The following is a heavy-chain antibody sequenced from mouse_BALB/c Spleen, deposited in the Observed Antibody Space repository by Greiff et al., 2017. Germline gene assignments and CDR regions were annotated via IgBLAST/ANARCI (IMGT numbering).Heavy chain of an antibody. CDR1: GFTFNTYA. Sequence: EVMLVESGGGLVQPKGSLKLSCAASGFTFNTYAMNWVRQAPGKGLEWVARIRSKSNNYATYYADSVKDRFTISRDDSQSMLYLQMNNLKTEDTAMYYCVRQIYYDYGQEAWFAYWGQGTLVTVSA. J-gene: IGHJ3*01. CDR2: IRSKSNNYAT. D-gene: IGHD2-4*01. V-gene: IGHV10-1*02. CDR3: VRQIYYDYGQEAWFAY.